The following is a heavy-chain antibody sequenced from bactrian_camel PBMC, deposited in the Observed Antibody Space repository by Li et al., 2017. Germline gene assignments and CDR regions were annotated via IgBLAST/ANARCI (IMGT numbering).Heavy chain of an antibody. V-gene: IGHV3S67*01. CDR2: IAGSGSP. CDR3: AADKSPCSRIPIYWVREDQYKY. J-gene: IGHJ4*01. Sequence: DVQLVESGGGSVQAGGSLRLSCAFSGYTHNGHCMGWFRQAPGKEREGVAVIAGSGSPGYADSVKGRFTISQDNAKNTLYLQMNSLEPEDTAKYYCAADKSPCSRIPIYWVREDQYKYWGQGTQVTVS. D-gene: IGHD3*01. CDR1: GYTHNGHC.